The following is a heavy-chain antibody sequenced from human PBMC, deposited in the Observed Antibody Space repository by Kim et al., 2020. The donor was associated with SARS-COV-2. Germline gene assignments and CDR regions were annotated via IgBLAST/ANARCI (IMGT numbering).Heavy chain of an antibody. J-gene: IGHJ3*02. CDR3: ARGSGWSGRDAFDI. CDR1: GFTFSSYD. Sequence: GGSLRLSCAASGFTFSSYDMHWVRQATGKGLEWVSAIGTAGDTYYPGSVKGRFTISRENAKNSLYLQMNSLRAGDTAVYYCARGSGWSGRDAFDIWGQGTMVTVSS. CDR2: IGTAGDT. D-gene: IGHD6-19*01. V-gene: IGHV3-13*01.